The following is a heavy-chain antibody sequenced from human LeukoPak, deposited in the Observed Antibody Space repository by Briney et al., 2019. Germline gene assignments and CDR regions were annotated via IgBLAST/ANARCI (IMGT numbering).Heavy chain of an antibody. D-gene: IGHD2-15*01. Sequence: SETLSLTCNVSGGSLSGYHWSWIRQPPGKGLEWLGYIYYSGSSNYNPSLKSRVTISADTSKNQFSLKLSSVTAADTAVYYCARAVVAATAFDIWGQGTMVTVSS. CDR1: GGSLSGYH. CDR2: IYYSGSS. J-gene: IGHJ3*02. V-gene: IGHV4-59*01. CDR3: ARAVVAATAFDI.